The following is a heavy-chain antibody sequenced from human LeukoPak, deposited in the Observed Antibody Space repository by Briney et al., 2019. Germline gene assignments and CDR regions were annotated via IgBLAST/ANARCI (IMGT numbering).Heavy chain of an antibody. CDR1: GFTFSSYA. V-gene: IGHV3-21*01. CDR3: ARHYYGSGSYSDY. Sequence: GGSLRLSCAASGFTFSSYAMNWVRQAPGKGLEWVSSISSSSSYIYYADSVKGRFTISRDNAKNSLYLQMNSLRAEDTAVYYCARHYYGSGSYSDYWGQGTLVTVSS. CDR2: ISSSSSYI. J-gene: IGHJ4*02. D-gene: IGHD3-10*01.